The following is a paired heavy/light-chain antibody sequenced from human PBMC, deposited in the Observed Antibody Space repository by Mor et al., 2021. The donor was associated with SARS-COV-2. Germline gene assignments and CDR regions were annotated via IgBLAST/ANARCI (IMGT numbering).Light chain of an antibody. CDR2: EVT. CDR1: SSDVGSYNL. J-gene: IGLJ3*02. V-gene: IGLV2-23*02. Sequence: QSALTQPASVSGSPGQSITISCTGTSSDVGSYNLVSWYQQHPGKAPKLMIYEVTKRPSGVSNRFSGSKSGNTASLTISGLQADDEADYYCCSYAGSTILAFGGGTKLTVL. CDR3: CSYAGSTILA.
Heavy chain of an antibody. Sequence: QLQLQESGPGLVKPSETLSLTCTVSGGSISSSIYYWGWIRQPPGKGLEWIGSLYYSGSTYNNPSLKSRVTISVDTSKTQFSLKLSSVTAADTAVYYCARTYGGYEYYFHNWGQGTLVTVSS. CDR3: ARTYGGYEYYFHN. V-gene: IGHV4-39*01. J-gene: IGHJ4*02. CDR2: LYYSGST. D-gene: IGHD5-12*01. CDR1: GGSISSSIYY.